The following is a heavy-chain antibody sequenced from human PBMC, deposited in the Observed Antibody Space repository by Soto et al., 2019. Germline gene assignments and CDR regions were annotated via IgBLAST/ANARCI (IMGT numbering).Heavy chain of an antibody. CDR3: VRLIGNSWLDF. J-gene: IGHJ5*01. V-gene: IGHV4-31*03. D-gene: IGHD1-26*01. CDR2: IYYSGST. Sequence: SETLSLTCTVSGGSISSGGYYWSWIRQHPGKGLEWIGYIYYSGSTYYNPSLKSRVTISVDTSKNQFSLKLSSVTPEDAAVYYCVRLIGNSWLDFWGQGTLVTVSS. CDR1: GGSISSGGYY.